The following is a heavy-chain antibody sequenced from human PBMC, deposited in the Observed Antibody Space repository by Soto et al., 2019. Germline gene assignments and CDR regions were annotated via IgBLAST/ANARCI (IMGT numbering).Heavy chain of an antibody. CDR2: IDSGRGT. Sequence: QLQLQESGPGLVKPSETLSLTCTVSGASTSTGGYYWGWVRQSTGKGLEWIGSIDSGRGTHYNPSLQSRITVSLDTYKAQLSLVLRSVTATDTAVYFCVSVTGYWKIDYWGQGYLVTVSS. CDR1: GASTSTGGYY. CDR3: VSVTGYWKIDY. J-gene: IGHJ4*02. V-gene: IGHV4-39*01. D-gene: IGHD1-1*01.